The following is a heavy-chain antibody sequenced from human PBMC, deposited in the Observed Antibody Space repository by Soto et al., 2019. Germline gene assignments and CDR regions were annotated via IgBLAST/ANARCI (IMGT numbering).Heavy chain of an antibody. V-gene: IGHV4-59*08. J-gene: IGHJ5*02. CDR1: GGSISSYH. CDR2: IKNSGST. D-gene: IGHD2-15*01. Sequence: PSETLSLTCTVSGGSISSYHGSWIRQPPGKGLEWIGYIKNSGSTNSNPSLKSRVTISVDTSKNQVSLKLSSVTAADTAVYYCARYCTVGSCLDPWGQGTLVTVSS. CDR3: ARYCTVGSCLDP.